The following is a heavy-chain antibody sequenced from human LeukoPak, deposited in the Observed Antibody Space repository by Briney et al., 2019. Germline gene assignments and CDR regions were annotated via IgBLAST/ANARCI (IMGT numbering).Heavy chain of an antibody. Sequence: PGGSLRLSCAASGFTFSTYGMLWVRQAPGKGLEWVAFIRYDGSNKYYADSVKGRFTISRDNSKNTVYLQMNSLRAEDTAVYYCAAPGVPAATYYFDYWGQGTLVTVSS. CDR1: GFTFSTYG. J-gene: IGHJ4*02. CDR3: AAPGVPAATYYFDY. CDR2: IRYDGSNK. V-gene: IGHV3-30*02. D-gene: IGHD2-2*01.